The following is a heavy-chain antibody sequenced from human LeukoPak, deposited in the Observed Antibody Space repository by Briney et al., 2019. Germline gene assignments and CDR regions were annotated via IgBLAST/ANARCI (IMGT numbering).Heavy chain of an antibody. V-gene: IGHV3-48*04. CDR2: ISSSGRTI. Sequence: PGGSLRLSCAASGFTFSNHNMNWVRHAPGNGREWVYLISSSGRTINYADSVNGRFTNSRDNAKNSLYLQMNSLRAEDTAVYYGVRGLRYAIIGGDYFSGEGDLVTVSS. CDR1: GFTFSNHN. CDR3: VRGLRYAIIGGDYF. J-gene: IGHJ4*02. D-gene: IGHD3-3*01.